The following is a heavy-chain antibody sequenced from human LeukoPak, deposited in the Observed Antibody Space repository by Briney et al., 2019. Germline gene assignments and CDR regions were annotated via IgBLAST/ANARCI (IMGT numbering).Heavy chain of an antibody. D-gene: IGHD2/OR15-2a*01. J-gene: IGHJ4*02. Sequence: PGRSLRLSCAASGFTFSSYGMHWVRQAPGKGLEWVAVIWYDGSNKYYADSVKGRFTISRDNSKNTLYLQMNSLRAEDTAVYYCAREPRTFYSQLYYFDYWGQGTLVTVSS. CDR2: IWYDGSNK. CDR3: AREPRTFYSQLYYFDY. CDR1: GFTFSSYG. V-gene: IGHV3-33*01.